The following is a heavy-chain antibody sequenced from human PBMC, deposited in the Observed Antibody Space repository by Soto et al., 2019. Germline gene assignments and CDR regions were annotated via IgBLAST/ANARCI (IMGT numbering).Heavy chain of an antibody. CDR1: GDSISSGAHY. V-gene: IGHV4-31*03. Sequence: PSETLSLTCSVSGDSISSGAHYWNWIRQHPGKGLEYIGYIHNGGSNYYNPSLKSRVTLSVDTSKNQFFLRLSSVTAADTVVYYCARESGTRYFDYWGQGTLVTVSS. D-gene: IGHD1-1*01. CDR3: ARESGTRYFDY. J-gene: IGHJ4*02. CDR2: IHNGGSN.